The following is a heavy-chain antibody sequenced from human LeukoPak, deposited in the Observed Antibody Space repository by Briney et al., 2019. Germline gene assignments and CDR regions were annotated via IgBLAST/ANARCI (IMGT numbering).Heavy chain of an antibody. CDR3: ARAKTQAVAGTNWFDP. D-gene: IGHD6-19*01. CDR1: GGSISSSSYY. J-gene: IGHJ5*02. CDR2: IYYSGST. V-gene: IGHV4-39*07. Sequence: SETLSLTCTVSGGSISSSSYYWGCIRQPPGKGLECIGSIYYSGSTYYNPSLKSRVTISVDTSKNQFSLKLSSVTAADTAVYYCARAKTQAVAGTNWFDPWGQGTQVTVSS.